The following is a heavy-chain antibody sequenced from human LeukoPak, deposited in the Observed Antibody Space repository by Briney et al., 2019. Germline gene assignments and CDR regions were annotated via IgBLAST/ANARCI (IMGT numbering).Heavy chain of an antibody. D-gene: IGHD4/OR15-4a*01. Sequence: GGSLRLSCAASGFTFSNYWMSWVRQTPGKGLEWVATIEQDGSEKYYVDSVKGRFTISRDNAKKSLFLQMNSLRADDTAMYYCARPSVLGPNTDYWGQGTLVTVSS. CDR1: GFTFSNYW. CDR2: IEQDGSEK. CDR3: ARPSVLGPNTDY. V-gene: IGHV3-7*01. J-gene: IGHJ4*02.